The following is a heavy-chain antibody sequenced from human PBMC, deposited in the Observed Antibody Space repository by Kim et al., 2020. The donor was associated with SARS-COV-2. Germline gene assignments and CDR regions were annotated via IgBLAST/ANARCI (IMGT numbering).Heavy chain of an antibody. CDR1: GGSFSVYY. CDR2: INHSGSP. J-gene: IGHJ4*02. V-gene: IGHV4-34*01. D-gene: IGHD3-3*01. CDR3: SRDVSSAFWSVYYGRRYFDY. Sequence: SETLSLTCAVYGGSFSVYYWSWIRQPPGKGLEWIGEINHSGSPNYNPSLKSRVTISVDTSKNHFSLKLSSVTAADTAVFYCSRDVSSAFWSVYYGRRYFDYWGQGTLVTVSS.